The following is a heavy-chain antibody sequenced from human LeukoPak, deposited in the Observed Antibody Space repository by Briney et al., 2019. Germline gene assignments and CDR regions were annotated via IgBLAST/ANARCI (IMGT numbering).Heavy chain of an antibody. V-gene: IGHV4-59*08. D-gene: IGHD1-14*01. Sequence: SETLSLTCTVSGGSISSYYRSWIRQPPGKGLEWIGYIYYSGSTNYNPSLKSRVTISVDTSKNQFSLKLSSVTAADTAVYYCARRVGRITPSNYYYYYGMDVWGQGTTVTVSS. CDR3: ARRVGRITPSNYYYYYGMDV. CDR2: IYYSGST. CDR1: GGSISSYY. J-gene: IGHJ6*02.